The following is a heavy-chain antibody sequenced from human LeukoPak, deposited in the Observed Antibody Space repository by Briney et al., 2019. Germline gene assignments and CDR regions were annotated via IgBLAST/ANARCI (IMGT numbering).Heavy chain of an antibody. V-gene: IGHV3-66*01. CDR2: IYSGGKT. Sequence: GGSLRLSCAASGFTFSNYYMSWVRQAPGKGLEWVSVIYSGGKTYFADSVKGRFIISRDNSKNTLYLQMNSLRAEDTAVYYCATTPRPEYFSDSSGFDYWGQGTLVTVSS. D-gene: IGHD3-22*01. CDR3: ATTPRPEYFSDSSGFDY. CDR1: GFTFSNYY. J-gene: IGHJ4*02.